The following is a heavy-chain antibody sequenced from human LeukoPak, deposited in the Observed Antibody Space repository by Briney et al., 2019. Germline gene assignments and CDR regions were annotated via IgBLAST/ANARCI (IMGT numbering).Heavy chain of an antibody. CDR1: GGSFSGYY. Sequence: SETLSLNCAVYGGSFSGYYWSWLRQPPGKGLEWIGEINHSGSTNYNPSLKSRVTISVDTSKNQFSLKLSSVTAADTAVYYCARGVAPDIVVVPAATRGLDYWGQGTLVTVSS. CDR3: ARGVAPDIVVVPAATRGLDY. D-gene: IGHD2-2*01. J-gene: IGHJ4*02. V-gene: IGHV4-34*01. CDR2: INHSGST.